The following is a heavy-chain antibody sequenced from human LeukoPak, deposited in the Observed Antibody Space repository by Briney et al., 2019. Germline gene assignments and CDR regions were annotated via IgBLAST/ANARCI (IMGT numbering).Heavy chain of an antibody. CDR2: INHSGST. V-gene: IGHV4-34*01. CDR1: GGSFSGYY. Sequence: SSETLSLTCAVYGGSFSGYYWSWIRQPPGKGLEWIGEINHSGSTNYNPSLKSRVTISVDTSKNQFSLKLSSVTAADTAVYYCARHGVVATIYYFDYWGQGTLVTVSS. CDR3: ARHGVVATIYYFDY. D-gene: IGHD5-12*01. J-gene: IGHJ4*02.